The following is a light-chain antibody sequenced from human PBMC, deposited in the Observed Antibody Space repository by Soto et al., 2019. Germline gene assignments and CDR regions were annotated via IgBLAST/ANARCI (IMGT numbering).Light chain of an antibody. CDR3: QHYNSYSEA. V-gene: IGKV1-5*03. J-gene: IGKJ1*01. Sequence: DIQVTQSASTLSGSVVDRFTITCRASQTISSWLAWYQQKPGKAPKLLIYKASTLKSGVPSRFSGSGSGTEFTLTISSLQPDDFATYYCQHYNSYSEAFGQGTKVDIK. CDR2: KAS. CDR1: QTISSW.